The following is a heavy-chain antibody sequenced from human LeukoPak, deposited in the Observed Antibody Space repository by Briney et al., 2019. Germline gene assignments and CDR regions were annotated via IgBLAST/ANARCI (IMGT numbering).Heavy chain of an antibody. V-gene: IGHV4-34*01. J-gene: IGHJ4*02. CDR3: ARDDYGSGSYSTFDY. Sequence: SETLSLTCAVYGGSFSGYYWTWIRQPPGKGLEWIGEINHSGNINYNPSLKSRLTISVDTSKNQFSLKLSSVTAADTAVYYCARDDYGSGSYSTFDYWGQGTLVTVSS. CDR1: GGSFSGYY. D-gene: IGHD3-10*01. CDR2: INHSGNI.